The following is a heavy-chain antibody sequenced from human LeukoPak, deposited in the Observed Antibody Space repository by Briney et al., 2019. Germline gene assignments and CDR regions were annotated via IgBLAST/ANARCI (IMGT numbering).Heavy chain of an antibody. CDR2: LSGSSSTI. CDR3: ARGRYGDYLFDY. V-gene: IGHV3-48*02. CDR1: GFTFSSYA. J-gene: IGHJ4*02. Sequence: PGGSLRLSCAVSGFTFSSYAMIWVRQAPGKGLEWVSYLSGSSSTIYYADSVKGRSTISRDNAKNSLFLQMNSLGDEDTAVYYCARGRYGDYLFDYWGQGTLVTVSS. D-gene: IGHD4-17*01.